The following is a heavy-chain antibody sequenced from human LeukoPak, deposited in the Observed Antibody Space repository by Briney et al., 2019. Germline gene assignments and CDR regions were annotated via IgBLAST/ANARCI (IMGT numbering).Heavy chain of an antibody. Sequence: PGGSLRLSCAASGFTFSSYSLNWVRQAPGKGLEWVSAISSSRSYIYNADSVKGRFTISRDNDKNSLDLQMNSLRAEDTAVYYCARVGHDYGYLIWGQETMVTVSS. V-gene: IGHV3-21*01. D-gene: IGHD4-17*01. J-gene: IGHJ3*02. CDR2: ISSSRSYI. CDR3: ARVGHDYGYLI. CDR1: GFTFSSYS.